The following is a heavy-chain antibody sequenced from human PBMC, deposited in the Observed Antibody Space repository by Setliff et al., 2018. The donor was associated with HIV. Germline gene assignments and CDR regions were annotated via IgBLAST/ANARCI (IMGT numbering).Heavy chain of an antibody. CDR3: ARDLNVRWGSFES. CDR2: IIPILGIA. J-gene: IGHJ4*02. V-gene: IGHV1-69*10. D-gene: IGHD2-21*01. CDR1: GGTFSSYA. Sequence: SVKVSCKASGGTFSSYAISWVRQAPGQGLEWMGGIIPILGIANYAQKVQGRVTITTDESTSTAYMELSSLRSEDTAVYYCARDLNVRWGSFESWCQGTLVNVSS.